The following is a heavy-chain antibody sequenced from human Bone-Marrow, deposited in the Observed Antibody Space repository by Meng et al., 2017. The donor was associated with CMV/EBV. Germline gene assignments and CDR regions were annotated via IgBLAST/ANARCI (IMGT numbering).Heavy chain of an antibody. J-gene: IGHJ4*02. D-gene: IGHD3-3*01. V-gene: IGHV1-18*01. CDR2: ISAYNGNT. CDR1: GYTFTSYG. CDR3: ARVYIVGWRGYPEGY. Sequence: ASVKVSCKASGYTFTSYGISWVRQAPGQGLEWMGWISAYNGNTNYAQNFQGRVTMTTDTSTDTAYMELRSLRSADTAVYYCARVYIVGWRGYPEGYWGQGTLVTVSS.